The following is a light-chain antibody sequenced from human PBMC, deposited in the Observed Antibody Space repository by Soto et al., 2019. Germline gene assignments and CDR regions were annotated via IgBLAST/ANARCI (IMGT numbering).Light chain of an antibody. J-gene: IGLJ2*01. Sequence: QSVLTQPASVSGSPGQSITISCTGTSSDVGGYNFVSWYQQHPGKAPRLMIFDVDNRPSGVSTRFSGSKSGNTASLTISGLQAEDEADYYCCSYSGSSTIVVFGRGTKLTVL. CDR3: CSYSGSSTIVV. V-gene: IGLV2-14*03. CDR2: DVD. CDR1: SSDVGGYNF.